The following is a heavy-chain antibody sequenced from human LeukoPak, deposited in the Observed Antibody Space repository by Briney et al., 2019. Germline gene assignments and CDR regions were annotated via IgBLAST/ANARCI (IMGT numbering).Heavy chain of an antibody. Sequence: PGGSLRLSCAASGFTFTSYPMHWVRQAPGKGLEWVAFISYDGTNKYYADSVKGRFTISRDNSKNTLYLQMSSLRAEDTAVYCCAKVWGDYVYYYYGMDVWGQGTTVTVSS. J-gene: IGHJ6*02. CDR1: GFTFTSYP. CDR2: ISYDGTNK. D-gene: IGHD3-16*01. V-gene: IGHV3-30-3*01. CDR3: AKVWGDYVYYYYGMDV.